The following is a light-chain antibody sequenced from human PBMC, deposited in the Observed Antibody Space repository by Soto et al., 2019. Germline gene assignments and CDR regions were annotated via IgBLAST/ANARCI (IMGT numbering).Light chain of an antibody. CDR1: QNVASY. CDR2: DAS. CDR3: QQYENRPYT. V-gene: IGKV1-33*01. J-gene: IGKJ3*01. Sequence: DIQMTQSPSSLSASVGDRVTITCRASQNVASYLNWYQHKPGEAPSLLIYDASKSHFGVPSRFSGSGSGTDFTFTISSLQPEDNATYYCQQYENRPYTFGPGTKVDI.